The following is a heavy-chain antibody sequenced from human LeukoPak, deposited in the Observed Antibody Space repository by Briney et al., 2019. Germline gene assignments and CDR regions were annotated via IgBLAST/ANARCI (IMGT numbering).Heavy chain of an antibody. J-gene: IGHJ4*02. Sequence: GASVKVSCKASGYTFTSYYMHWVRQAPGQGLEWMGIINPSGGSTSYAQKFQGRGTMTRDTSTSTVYMELSSLRSEDTAVYYCARDFGVAAAGPKTNPSLILDYWGQGTLVTVSS. V-gene: IGHV1-46*01. CDR1: GYTFTSYY. D-gene: IGHD6-13*01. CDR3: ARDFGVAAAGPKTNPSLILDY. CDR2: INPSGGST.